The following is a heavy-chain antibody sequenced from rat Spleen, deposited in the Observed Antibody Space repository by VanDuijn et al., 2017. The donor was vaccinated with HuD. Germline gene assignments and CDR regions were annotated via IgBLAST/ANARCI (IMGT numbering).Heavy chain of an antibody. CDR2: ISAGGDST. Sequence: EVQLVESGGGLVQPGRSLKLSCAASGFTFSNYYMAWVRQAPTKGLEWVAYISAGGDSTYCRDSVKGRFTISRDNAKSTLYLQMNSLRSDDTATYYCTRVVTMGTEDYWGQGVMVTVSS. J-gene: IGHJ2*01. CDR3: TRVVTMGTEDY. CDR1: GFTFSNYY. D-gene: IGHD1-7*01. V-gene: IGHV5-27*01.